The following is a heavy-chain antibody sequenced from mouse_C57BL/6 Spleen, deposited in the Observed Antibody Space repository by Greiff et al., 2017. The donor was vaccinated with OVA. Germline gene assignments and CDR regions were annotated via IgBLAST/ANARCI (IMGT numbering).Heavy chain of an antibody. Sequence: QVQLQQPGAELVRPGSSVKLSCKASGYTFTSYWMHWVKQRPIQGLEWIGNIDPSDSDTHYNQKFKDKATLTVDKSSSTAYMQLSSLTSEDSAVYYCARDYVGVDYWGQGTTLTVSS. CDR3: ARDYVGVDY. CDR2: IDPSDSDT. J-gene: IGHJ2*01. CDR1: GYTFTSYW. V-gene: IGHV1-52*01. D-gene: IGHD1-1*01.